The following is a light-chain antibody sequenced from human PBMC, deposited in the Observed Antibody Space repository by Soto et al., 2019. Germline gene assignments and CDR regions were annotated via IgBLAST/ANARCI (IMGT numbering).Light chain of an antibody. CDR3: SSYTSSSARV. Sequence: QSALTQPASASGSPGQSITISCTGTSSDVGGYNYVSWYQQNPGKAPQLMNYDVNNRPSGVSYRFSGFKAGNTASLTISGLQAEDEADYYCSSYTSSSARVFGTGTKVTVL. CDR1: SSDVGGYNY. J-gene: IGLJ1*01. CDR2: DVN. V-gene: IGLV2-14*01.